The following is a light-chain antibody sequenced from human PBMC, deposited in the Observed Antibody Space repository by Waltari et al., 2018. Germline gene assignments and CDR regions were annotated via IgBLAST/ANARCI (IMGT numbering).Light chain of an antibody. Sequence: SYVVTQPPSVSVAPGETATITCGGDNLGTYSVHWYQQKAGQAPALVIFYDRDRPSGIPDLFAGSNSGNTATLTIRRVEAGDEARYYCHVWHPHVDPGVFGTGTEVTVL. J-gene: IGLJ1*01. CDR1: NLGTYS. CDR3: HVWHPHVDPGV. CDR2: YDR. V-gene: IGLV3-21*04.